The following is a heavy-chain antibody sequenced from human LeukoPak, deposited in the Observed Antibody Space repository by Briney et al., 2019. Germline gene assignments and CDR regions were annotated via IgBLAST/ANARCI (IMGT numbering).Heavy chain of an antibody. CDR1: GYTFTSYY. CDR2: INPSGGST. CDR3: ARVGLMEMATIFYY. V-gene: IGHV1-46*01. Sequence: ASVKVSCKASGYTFTSYYMHWVRQAPGQGLEWMGIINPSGGSTSYAQKLQGRVTMTTDTSTSTAYMELRSLRSDDTAVYYCARVGLMEMATIFYYWGQGTLVTVSS. D-gene: IGHD5-24*01. J-gene: IGHJ4*02.